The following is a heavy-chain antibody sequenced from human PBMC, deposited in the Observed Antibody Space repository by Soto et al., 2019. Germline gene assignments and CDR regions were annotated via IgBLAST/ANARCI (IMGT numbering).Heavy chain of an antibody. CDR2: IYYSGST. Sequence: SQTLSLTCTVSGGSISSGGYYWSWIRQHPGKGLEWIGYIYYSGSTYYNPSLKSRVTISVDTSKNQFSLKLSSVTAADTAVYYCARDRGYSSSWYYWFDPWGQGTLVTVSS. CDR1: GGSISSGGYY. D-gene: IGHD6-13*01. V-gene: IGHV4-31*03. CDR3: ARDRGYSSSWYYWFDP. J-gene: IGHJ5*02.